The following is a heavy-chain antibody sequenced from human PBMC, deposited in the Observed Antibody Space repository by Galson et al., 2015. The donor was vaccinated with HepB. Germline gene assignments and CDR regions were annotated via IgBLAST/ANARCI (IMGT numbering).Heavy chain of an antibody. J-gene: IGHJ4*02. CDR2: FDPEDGET. D-gene: IGHD3-10*01. CDR3: ATAGFGELLSEFRG. V-gene: IGHV1-24*01. CDR1: GYTLTELS. Sequence: SVKVSCKVSGYTLTELSMHWVPQAPGKGLEWMGGFDPEDGETIYAQKFQGRVTMTEDTSTDTAYMELSSLRSEDTAVYYCATAGFGELLSEFRGWGQGTLVTVSS.